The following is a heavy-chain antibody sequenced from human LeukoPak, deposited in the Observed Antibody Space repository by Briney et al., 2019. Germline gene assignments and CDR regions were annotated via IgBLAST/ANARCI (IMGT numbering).Heavy chain of an antibody. D-gene: IGHD3-16*01. CDR3: ATYTHWVAGDV. Sequence: PGGSLRLSCAASGFTFSGFWMHWVRQAPGKGLEWVANMNQDGSAKGYVDSVKGRFTISRDNARNSLYLQMSSLRPEDTAVYYCATYTHWVAGDVWGQGTTVTVSS. J-gene: IGHJ6*02. V-gene: IGHV3-7*01. CDR1: GFTFSGFW. CDR2: MNQDGSAK.